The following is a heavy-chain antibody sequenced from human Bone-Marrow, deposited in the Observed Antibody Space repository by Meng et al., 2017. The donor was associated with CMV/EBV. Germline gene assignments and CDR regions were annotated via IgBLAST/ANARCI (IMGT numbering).Heavy chain of an antibody. CDR2: IYYSGST. V-gene: IGHV4-31*03. CDR3: ARDHRAAAGSYYYYGMDV. CDR1: GGSISSGGYY. D-gene: IGHD6-13*01. Sequence: SETLSLTCTVSGGSISSGGYYWSWIRQHPGKGLEWIGYIYYSGSTYYNPSLKSRVTISVDTSKNQFSLKLSSVTAADTAVYYCARDHRAAAGSYYYYGMDVWDQGTTVTFSS. J-gene: IGHJ6*02.